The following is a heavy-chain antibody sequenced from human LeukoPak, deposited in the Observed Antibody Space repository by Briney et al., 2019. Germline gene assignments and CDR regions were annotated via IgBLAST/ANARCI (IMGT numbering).Heavy chain of an antibody. J-gene: IGHJ4*02. CDR2: INRDGSEK. CDR3: ARDHLAGWALEY. V-gene: IGHV3-7*01. D-gene: IGHD6-19*01. CDR1: GFTFSNFW. Sequence: GGSLRLSCAASGFTFSNFWMGWARQGPEKGLQWVASINRDGSEKHPVDSVKGRFTISRDNAKNSLFLQLSSLRAEDTAVYYCARDHLAGWALEYWGQGTLVTVSS.